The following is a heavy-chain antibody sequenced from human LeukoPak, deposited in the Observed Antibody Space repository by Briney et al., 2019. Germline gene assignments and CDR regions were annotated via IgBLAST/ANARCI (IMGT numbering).Heavy chain of an antibody. CDR3: AGAPYDILTGYRTFYYYYYMDV. CDR1: GGSISSYY. J-gene: IGHJ6*03. V-gene: IGHV4-59*01. Sequence: SETLSLTCTVSGGSISSYYWSWIRQPPGKGLERIGYIYYSGSTNYNPSLKSRVTISVDTSKNQFSLKLSSVTAADTAVYYCAGAPYDILTGYRTFYYYYYMDVWGKGTTVTVSS. CDR2: IYYSGST. D-gene: IGHD3-9*01.